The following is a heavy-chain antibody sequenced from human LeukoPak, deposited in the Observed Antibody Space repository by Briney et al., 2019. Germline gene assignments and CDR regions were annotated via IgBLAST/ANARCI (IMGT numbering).Heavy chain of an antibody. CDR2: ISYDGSNK. J-gene: IGHJ4*02. Sequence: GGSLRLSCAASGFTFSSYGMHWVRQAPGKRLEWVAVISYDGSNKYYADSVKGRFTISRDNSKNTLYLQMNSLRAEDTAVYYCAKEPYYDSSGYYEIDYWGQGTLVTVSS. D-gene: IGHD3-22*01. V-gene: IGHV3-30*18. CDR1: GFTFSSYG. CDR3: AKEPYYDSSGYYEIDY.